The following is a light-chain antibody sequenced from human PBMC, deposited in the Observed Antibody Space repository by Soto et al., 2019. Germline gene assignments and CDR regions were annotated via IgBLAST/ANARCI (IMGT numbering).Light chain of an antibody. Sequence: DIQMTQSPSTLSASVGDRVIITCRASQSISSWLAWYQQKPGKAPKLLIYKASGLESGVPSRFSGSGSGTDFTLTISSLQPEDFATYYCQQSYSTPSITFGQGTRLEIK. CDR1: QSISSW. CDR3: QQSYSTPSIT. CDR2: KAS. V-gene: IGKV1-5*03. J-gene: IGKJ5*01.